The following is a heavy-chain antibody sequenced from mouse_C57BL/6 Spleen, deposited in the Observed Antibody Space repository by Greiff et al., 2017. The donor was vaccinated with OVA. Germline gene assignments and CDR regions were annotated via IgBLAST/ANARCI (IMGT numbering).Heavy chain of an antibody. CDR2: IYPGDGDT. D-gene: IGHD1-1*01. J-gene: IGHJ4*01. Sequence: VHLVESGAELVKPGASVKISCKASGYAFSSYWMNWVKQRPGKGLEWIGQIYPGDGDTNYNGKIKGKAILTADKSSRTVYMQLSSLTSEDSSVYFCAISDITTVVEAMDYWGQGTSVTVSS. CDR1: GYAFSSYW. CDR3: AISDITTVVEAMDY. V-gene: IGHV1-80*01.